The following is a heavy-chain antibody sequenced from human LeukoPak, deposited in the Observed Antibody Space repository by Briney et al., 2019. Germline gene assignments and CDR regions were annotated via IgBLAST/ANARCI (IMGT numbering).Heavy chain of an antibody. V-gene: IGHV4-4*07. CDR3: ASQSYKYDPGAFDI. CDR1: SGSISSYY. CDR2: IYSSGST. Sequence: SETLSLTCTVSSGSISSYYWSWIRQPAGKGLEWIGRIYSSGSTNYNPSLKSRVTMSVDTSKKQFSLKLSSVTAADTAVYYCASQSYKYDPGAFDIWGQGTMVTVSS. J-gene: IGHJ3*02. D-gene: IGHD3-22*01.